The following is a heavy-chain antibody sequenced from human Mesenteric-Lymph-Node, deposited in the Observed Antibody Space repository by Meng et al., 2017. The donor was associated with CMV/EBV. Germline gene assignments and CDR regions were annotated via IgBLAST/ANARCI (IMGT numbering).Heavy chain of an antibody. CDR3: ARGIQHDFWSAYYNDY. CDR1: GFTFNIYS. CDR2: ISSISNTI. D-gene: IGHD3-3*01. J-gene: IGHJ4*02. Sequence: GESLKISCAASGFTFNIYSMIWVRQAPGKGLEWVSYISSISNTIYYADSVKGRFTLSRDNAKNSLYLQMNGLRVEDTAVYYCARGIQHDFWSAYYNDYWGQGTLVTVSS. V-gene: IGHV3-48*04.